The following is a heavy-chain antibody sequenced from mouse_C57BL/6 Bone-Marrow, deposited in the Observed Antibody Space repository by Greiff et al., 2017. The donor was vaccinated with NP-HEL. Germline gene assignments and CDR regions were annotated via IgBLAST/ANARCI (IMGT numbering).Heavy chain of an antibody. Sequence: EVMLVESGGGLVKPGGSLKLSCAASGFTFSSYAMSWVRQTPEKRLEWVATISDGGSYTYYPDNVKGRFTISRDNAKNNLYLQMSHLKSEDTAMYYCARDEMVTTPYYAMDYWGQGTSVTVSS. D-gene: IGHD2-3*01. V-gene: IGHV5-4*01. CDR2: ISDGGSYT. J-gene: IGHJ4*01. CDR3: ARDEMVTTPYYAMDY. CDR1: GFTFSSYA.